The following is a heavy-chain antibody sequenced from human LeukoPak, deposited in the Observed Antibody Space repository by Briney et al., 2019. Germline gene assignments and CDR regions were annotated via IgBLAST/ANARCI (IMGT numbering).Heavy chain of an antibody. J-gene: IGHJ4*02. CDR1: GYTFTSYG. V-gene: IGHV1-69*13. Sequence: GASVKVSCKASGYTFTSYGISWVRQAPGQGLEWMGGIIPIFGTANYAQKFQGRVTITADESTSTAYMELSSLRSEDTAVYYCARDGVGVVWSSPYHHFDYWGQGTLVTVSS. CDR3: ARDGVGVVWSSPYHHFDY. CDR2: IIPIFGTA. D-gene: IGHD2-2*01.